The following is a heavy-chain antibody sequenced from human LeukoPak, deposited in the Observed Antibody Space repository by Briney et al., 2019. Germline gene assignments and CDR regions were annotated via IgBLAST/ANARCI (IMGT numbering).Heavy chain of an antibody. Sequence: PSETLSLTCTVSGVSISSSNYYWGWIRQSPGKGLEWIGSIYYSGSTYYNPSLKSRVTISVDTSKNQFSLKVRSVTAADTAVYYCARQPTGDTPAYYFDYWGQGTRVTVSA. D-gene: IGHD1-14*01. CDR3: ARQPTGDTPAYYFDY. V-gene: IGHV4-39*01. J-gene: IGHJ4*02. CDR1: GVSISSSNYY. CDR2: IYYSGST.